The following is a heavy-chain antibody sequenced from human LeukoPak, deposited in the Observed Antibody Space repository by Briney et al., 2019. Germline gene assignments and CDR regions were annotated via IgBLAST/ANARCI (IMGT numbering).Heavy chain of an antibody. V-gene: IGHV3-74*03. CDR3: AKSDWFDP. Sequence: PGESLRLSCETSGFTLKNYWTSWLPRAPGKGLEWVSRSKYGGSTAMYAESVKGRFTISRDNARGTLYLQMNSLRVDDTAVYYCAKSDWFDPCGRGILVTVSS. J-gene: IGHJ5*02. CDR1: GFTLKNYW. CDR2: SKYGGSTA.